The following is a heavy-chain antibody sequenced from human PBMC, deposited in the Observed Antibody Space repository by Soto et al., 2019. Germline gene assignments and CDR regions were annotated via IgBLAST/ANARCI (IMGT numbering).Heavy chain of an antibody. CDR3: AKGGFWSGYYGVAFGYYYYGMDV. D-gene: IGHD3-3*01. Sequence: PGESLKISCEASGFIFSNYDMYWVRQGPGKGLEWVALMRSDGSNKYYVGSVKGRFTISRDNSKNTLYLQMNSLRAEDTAVYYCAKGGFWSGYYGVAFGYYYYGMDVWGQGTTVTVSS. V-gene: IGHV3-30*02. J-gene: IGHJ6*02. CDR1: GFIFSNYD. CDR2: MRSDGSNK.